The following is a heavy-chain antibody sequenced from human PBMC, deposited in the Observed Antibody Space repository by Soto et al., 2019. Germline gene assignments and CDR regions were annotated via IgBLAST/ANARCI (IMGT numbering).Heavy chain of an antibody. J-gene: IGHJ5*02. Sequence: GASVKVSCKASGYTFTSYPTHWVRQAPGQRLEWMGWIDAGNGNTNYSQKFRGRVTITADTSTSTAYMELSSLRSEDTAVYYFARDSTEYCSSTSCYVYNWFDPWGQGTLVTVSS. CDR2: IDAGNGNT. CDR1: GYTFTSYP. CDR3: ARDSTEYCSSTSCYVYNWFDP. D-gene: IGHD2-2*01. V-gene: IGHV1-3*01.